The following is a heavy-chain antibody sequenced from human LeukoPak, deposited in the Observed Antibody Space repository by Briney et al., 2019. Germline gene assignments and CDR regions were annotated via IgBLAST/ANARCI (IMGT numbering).Heavy chain of an antibody. J-gene: IGHJ4*02. D-gene: IGHD3-3*01. Sequence: SETLSLTCTVSGGSISSGSYYWGWIRQPPGKGLEWIGSIYYSGSTYYNPSLKSRVTVSVDTSKNQFSLKLSSVTAADTAVYYCARTDRDDFWSGYHYYFDYWGQGTLVTVSS. CDR2: IYYSGST. CDR3: ARTDRDDFWSGYHYYFDY. CDR1: GGSISSGSYY. V-gene: IGHV4-39*01.